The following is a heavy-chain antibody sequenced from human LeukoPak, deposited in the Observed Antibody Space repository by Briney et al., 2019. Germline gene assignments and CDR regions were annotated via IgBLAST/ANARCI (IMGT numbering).Heavy chain of an antibody. CDR3: ARAGPYYYGSGSYYSYYYYYYMDV. J-gene: IGHJ6*03. CDR1: GYTFTSYY. CDR2: INPSGGST. V-gene: IGHV1-46*01. Sequence: ASVKVSCRASGYTFTSYYMHWVRQAPGQGLERMGKINPSGGSTSYAQKFQGRVTMTRDMSTSTVYMELSSLRSEDTAVYYCARAGPYYYGSGSYYSYYYYYYMDVWGKGTTVTVSS. D-gene: IGHD3-10*01.